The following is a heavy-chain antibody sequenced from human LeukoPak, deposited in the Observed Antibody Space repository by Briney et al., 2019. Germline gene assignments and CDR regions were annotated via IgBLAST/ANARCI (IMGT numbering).Heavy chain of an antibody. CDR3: ARDDCIGGSCNWFDP. Sequence: ASVKVSCKASGYTFTGYYMHWVRQAPGQGLEWMGWINPNSGGTNYAQKFQGRGTMTRNTSISTSYMELSRLRSDDTAVYYFARDDCIGGSCNWFDPWGQGTLVTVSS. CDR2: INPNSGGT. V-gene: IGHV1-2*02. CDR1: GYTFTGYY. J-gene: IGHJ5*02. D-gene: IGHD2-15*01.